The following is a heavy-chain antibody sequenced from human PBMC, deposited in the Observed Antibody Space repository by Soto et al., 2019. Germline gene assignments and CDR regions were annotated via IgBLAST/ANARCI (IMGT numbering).Heavy chain of an antibody. Sequence: PSQTLSVTGTVPGGSSSSGDYYWSWILQPPGKGLEWIGYIYYSGSTYYNPSLKSRVTISVDTSKNQFSLKLSSVTAADTAVYYCARVNVVGYYYGMDVWGQGTTVTVSS. D-gene: IGHD2-21*01. J-gene: IGHJ6*02. CDR2: IYYSGST. CDR1: GGSSSSGDYY. CDR3: ARVNVVGYYYGMDV. V-gene: IGHV4-30-4*01.